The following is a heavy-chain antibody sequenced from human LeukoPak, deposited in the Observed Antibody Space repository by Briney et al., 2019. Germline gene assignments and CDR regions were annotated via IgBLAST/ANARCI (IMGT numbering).Heavy chain of an antibody. V-gene: IGHV4-34*01. J-gene: IGHJ4*02. CDR1: GGSFSGYY. CDR2: INHSGST. CDR3: ARAVRPSYYYDSSGYPRYFDY. Sequence: SETLSLTCAAYGGSFSGYYWSWIRQPPGKGLEWIGEINHSGSTNYNPSLKSRVTISVDTSKNQFSLKLSSVTAADTAVYYCARAVRPSYYYDSSGYPRYFDYWGQGTLVTVSS. D-gene: IGHD3-22*01.